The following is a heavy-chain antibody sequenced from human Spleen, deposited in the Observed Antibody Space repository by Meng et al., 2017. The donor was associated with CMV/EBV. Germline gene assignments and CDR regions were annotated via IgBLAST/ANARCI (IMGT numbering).Heavy chain of an antibody. D-gene: IGHD2-8*01. V-gene: IGHV1-2*02. Sequence: ASVKVSCKASGYTFTAHFIHWVRQAPGQGLEWMGWVSPYSGGTKYAQKFQGRVTMTRDTSITTAYLELSRLRSDDTAVYYCARVVPSPNPHYYGMDVWGQGTTVTVSS. J-gene: IGHJ6*02. CDR1: GYTFTAHF. CDR3: ARVVPSPNPHYYGMDV. CDR2: VSPYSGGT.